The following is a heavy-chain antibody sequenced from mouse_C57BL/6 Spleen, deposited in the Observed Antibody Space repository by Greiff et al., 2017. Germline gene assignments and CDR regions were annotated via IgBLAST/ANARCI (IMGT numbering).Heavy chain of an antibody. CDR3: ARKRDYSNAFGG. D-gene: IGHD2-5*01. J-gene: IGHJ2*01. CDR1: GYTFKNTY. V-gene: IGHV14-3*01. CDR2: IYPGNGNT. Sequence: VQLQQSVAELVRPGASVKLSCTASGYTFKNTYMHWVKQRPEQGLEWIGRIYPGNGNTKYNPKFKGKATLTADTSSNTAYLQLSSLTSEDTAIYYCARKRDYSNAFGGWGQGTTLTVAS.